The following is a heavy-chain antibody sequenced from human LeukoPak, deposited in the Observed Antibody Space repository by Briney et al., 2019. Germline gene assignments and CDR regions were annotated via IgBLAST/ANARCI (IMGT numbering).Heavy chain of an antibody. Sequence: PGGSLRLSCAASGFTFSSYAMHWVRRAPGKGLEWVAVISYDGSNKYYADSVKGRFTISRDNSKNTLYLQMNSLRAEDTAVYYCAREGPFDIVVVVAAIRYYGMDVWGQGTTVTVSS. CDR1: GFTFSSYA. D-gene: IGHD2-15*01. CDR2: ISYDGSNK. CDR3: AREGPFDIVVVVAAIRYYGMDV. J-gene: IGHJ6*02. V-gene: IGHV3-30*04.